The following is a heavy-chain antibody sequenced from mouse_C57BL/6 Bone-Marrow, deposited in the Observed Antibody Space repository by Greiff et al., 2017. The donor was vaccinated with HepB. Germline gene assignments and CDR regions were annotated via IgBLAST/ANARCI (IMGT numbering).Heavy chain of an antibody. D-gene: IGHD2-5*01. CDR3: ADSKSYWYFDV. V-gene: IGHV1-81*01. CDR1: GYTFTSYG. J-gene: IGHJ1*03. Sequence: VKLQESGAELARPGASVKLSCKASGYTFTSYGISWVKQRIGQGLEWIGEIYPRSGNTYYNEKFKGKATLTADKSSSTAYMELRSLTSEDSAVYFCADSKSYWYFDVWGTGTTVTVSS. CDR2: IYPRSGNT.